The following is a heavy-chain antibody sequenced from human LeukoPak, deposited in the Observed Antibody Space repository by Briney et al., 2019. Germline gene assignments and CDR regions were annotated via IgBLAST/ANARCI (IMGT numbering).Heavy chain of an antibody. CDR1: GFTFSSYG. CDR2: IRYDGSNK. J-gene: IGHJ5*02. Sequence: PGGSLRLSCAASGFTFSSYGMHWVRQAPGKGLEWVAFIRYDGSNKYYADSVKGRFTISRDNSKNTLYLQMNSLRAEDTAVYYCAKDPIGYCTSTSCSHPNWFDPWGQRTLVTVSS. D-gene: IGHD2-2*01. CDR3: AKDPIGYCTSTSCSHPNWFDP. V-gene: IGHV3-30*02.